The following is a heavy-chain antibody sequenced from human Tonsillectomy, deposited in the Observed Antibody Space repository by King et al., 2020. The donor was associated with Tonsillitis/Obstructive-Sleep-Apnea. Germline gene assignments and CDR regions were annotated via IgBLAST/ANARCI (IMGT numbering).Heavy chain of an antibody. CDR3: AHRRREYCSSTTCKGGAFDI. D-gene: IGHD2-2*01. CDR2: IYWVDDK. V-gene: IGHV2-5*02. CDR1: GVSLSTSGVG. J-gene: IGHJ3*02. Sequence: TLKESGPTLVKPTQTLTLTCTFSGVSLSTSGVGVGWIRQPPGKALEWLALIYWVDDKHYSPSLKGRLTITNDTSKNQVVSTMTNMDPVDTATYFCAHRRREYCSSTTCKGGAFDIWGQGTMVTVSS.